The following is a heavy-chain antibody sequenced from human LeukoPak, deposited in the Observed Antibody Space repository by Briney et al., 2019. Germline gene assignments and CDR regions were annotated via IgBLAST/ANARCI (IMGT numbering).Heavy chain of an antibody. D-gene: IGHD3-10*01. J-gene: IGHJ4*02. CDR1: GGSIRSYY. Sequence: SETLSLTCTVSGGSIRSYYWSWIRQPPGKGLEWIGYIYYSGSTNYNPSLKSRVTISVDTSKNQFSLKLSSVTAEDTAVYYCAKDGGSYSADYWGQGTLVTVSS. V-gene: IGHV4-59*01. CDR2: IYYSGST. CDR3: AKDGGSYSADY.